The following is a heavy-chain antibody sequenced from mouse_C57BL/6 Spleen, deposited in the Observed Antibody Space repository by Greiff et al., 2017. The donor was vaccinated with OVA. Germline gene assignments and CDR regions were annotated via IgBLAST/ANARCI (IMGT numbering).Heavy chain of an antibody. CDR3: AKITTVVARYYFDY. Sequence: VQLQQSGAELARPGASVKLSCKASGSTFTSYGISWVKQSTGQGLEWIGEIYPRSGNTYYNEKFKGKATLTADKSSSTAYMELRSLTAEDSAVYVGAKITTVVARYYFDYWGQGTTLTVSS. CDR2: IYPRSGNT. CDR1: GSTFTSYG. D-gene: IGHD1-1*01. V-gene: IGHV1-81*01. J-gene: IGHJ2*01.